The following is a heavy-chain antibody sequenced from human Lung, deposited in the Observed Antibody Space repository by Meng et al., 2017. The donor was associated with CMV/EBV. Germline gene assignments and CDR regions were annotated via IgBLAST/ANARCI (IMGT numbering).Heavy chain of an antibody. D-gene: IGHD3-3*01. CDR1: AFTVSSNY. CDR3: ARVAYDFWSGFTYYFDY. V-gene: IGHV3-53*01. Sequence: GGSLRLXXAASAFTVSSNYMSWVRQAPGKGLEWVSVIYSGGSTYYADSVKGRFTISRDNSKNTLYLQMNSLRAEDTAVYYCARVAYDFWSGFTYYFDYWGQGTLVXVSS. CDR2: IYSGGST. J-gene: IGHJ4*02.